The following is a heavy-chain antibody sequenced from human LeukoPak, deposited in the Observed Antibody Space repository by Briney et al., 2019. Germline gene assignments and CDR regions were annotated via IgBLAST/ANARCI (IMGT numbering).Heavy chain of an antibody. V-gene: IGHV4-59*08. CDR1: GGSISSYY. D-gene: IGHD2/OR15-2a*01. Sequence: SETLSLTCTVSGGSISSYYWSWTRQPPGKGLEWIAYISDIGSINYNSSLKSRVTISLDTSKNQFSLKLSSVTAADTAVYYCAGHHPRNTVDFWGQGTLVTVSS. CDR3: AGHHPRNTVDF. CDR2: ISDIGSI. J-gene: IGHJ4*02.